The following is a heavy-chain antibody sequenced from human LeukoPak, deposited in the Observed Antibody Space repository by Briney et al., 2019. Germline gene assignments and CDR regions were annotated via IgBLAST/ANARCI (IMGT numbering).Heavy chain of an antibody. CDR2: ISYDGSNK. Sequence: PGGSLRLSCAASGFTFSSYAMHWARQAPGKGLEWVAVISYDGSNKYYADSVKGRFTISRDNSKNTLYLQMNSLRAEDTAVYYCARALDSIHYDFWSGYYSYGMDVWGQGTTVTVSS. D-gene: IGHD3-3*01. CDR1: GFTFSSYA. V-gene: IGHV3-30-3*01. J-gene: IGHJ6*02. CDR3: ARALDSIHYDFWSGYYSYGMDV.